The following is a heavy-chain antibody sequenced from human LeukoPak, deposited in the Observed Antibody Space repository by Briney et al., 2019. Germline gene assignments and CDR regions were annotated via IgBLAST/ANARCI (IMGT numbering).Heavy chain of an antibody. Sequence: PSETLSLTCAVYGGSFSGYYWSWIRQPSGKGLEWIGEINHSGSTNYNPSLKSRVTISVDTSKNQFSLMLSTVTAADTAVYYCAREGGVTLYYFDYWGQGTLVTVSS. CDR2: INHSGST. V-gene: IGHV4-34*01. CDR3: AREGGVTLYYFDY. D-gene: IGHD2-8*02. J-gene: IGHJ4*02. CDR1: GGSFSGYY.